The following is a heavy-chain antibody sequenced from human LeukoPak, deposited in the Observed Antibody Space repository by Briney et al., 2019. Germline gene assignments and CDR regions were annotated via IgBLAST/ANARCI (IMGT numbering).Heavy chain of an antibody. CDR3: ARVIPPYYSRFDP. V-gene: IGHV4-34*01. J-gene: IGHJ5*02. D-gene: IGHD3-10*01. CDR1: GGSFSGYY. Sequence: PSETLSLTCAVYGGSFSGYYWSWIRQPPGKGLEWIGEINHSGSTNYNPSLKSRVTISVDTSKNQFSLKLSSVTAADTAVYYCARVIPPYYSRFDPWGQGTLVTVSS. CDR2: INHSGST.